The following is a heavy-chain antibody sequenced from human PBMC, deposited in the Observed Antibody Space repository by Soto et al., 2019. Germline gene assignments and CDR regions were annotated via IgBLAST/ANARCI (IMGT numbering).Heavy chain of an antibody. V-gene: IGHV4-39*01. CDR3: VRFAVGTMMDY. CDR2: INHSGNT. CDR1: GGSISRCYYY. Sequence: SETLSLTCTISGGSISRCYYYLVWVRQPPGKGLEWIGTINHSGNTYYSPSLKSRVTIPADMSKNEFSLKLTSVTAADTAVYYCVRFAVGTMMDYWGQGTLVTVSS. D-gene: IGHD3-22*01. J-gene: IGHJ4*02.